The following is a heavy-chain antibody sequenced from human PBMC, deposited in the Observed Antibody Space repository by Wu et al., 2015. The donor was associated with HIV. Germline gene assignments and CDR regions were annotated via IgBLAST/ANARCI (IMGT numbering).Heavy chain of an antibody. CDR2: INPDSGDT. J-gene: IGHJ6*03. CDR3: ARDLAVSSHFGDYYMDI. V-gene: IGHV1-2*02. D-gene: IGHD2/OR15-2a*01. Sequence: QVQLVQSGSEMKKSGASVKVSCKTSGYTFTAYYIHWVRQAPGQGLEWMGWINPDSGDTKFAQTFQGRITMTRDTSTNTVNLLLASLKSNDTATYYCARDLAVSSHFGDYYMDIWANGPRSSSP. CDR1: GYTFTAYY.